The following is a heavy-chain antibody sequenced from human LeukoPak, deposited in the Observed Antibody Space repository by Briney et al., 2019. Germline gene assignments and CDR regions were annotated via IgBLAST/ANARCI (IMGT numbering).Heavy chain of an antibody. CDR2: IWYDGSNK. V-gene: IGHV3-33*01. CDR3: ARDSRSAGGYFQH. D-gene: IGHD3-10*01. CDR1: GFTFSSYG. Sequence: GGALRLSCAASGFTFSSYGMHWVRQATGKGLEWVAVIWYDGSNKYYADSVKGRFTISRDNSKNTLYLQMNSLRAEDTAVYYCARDSRSAGGYFQHWGQGTLVTVSS. J-gene: IGHJ1*01.